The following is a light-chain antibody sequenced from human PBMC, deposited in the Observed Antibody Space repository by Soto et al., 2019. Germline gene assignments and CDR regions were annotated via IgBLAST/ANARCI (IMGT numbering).Light chain of an antibody. J-gene: IGKJ2*01. CDR3: QQYNGYPYT. CDR2: KAS. CDR1: QSVSSR. V-gene: IGKV1-5*03. Sequence: DIQMTQSPSTLSAPVGDRVTITCRASQSVSSRLAWYQQKPGEAPKFLIYKASSLQTGVPSRFSGSGSGTEFTLTISSLQPDDFATYYCQQYNGYPYTFGQGTKLEIK.